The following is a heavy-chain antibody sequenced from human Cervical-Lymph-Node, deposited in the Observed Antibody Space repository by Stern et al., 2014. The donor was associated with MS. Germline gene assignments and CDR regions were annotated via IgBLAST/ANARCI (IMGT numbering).Heavy chain of an antibody. V-gene: IGHV3-53*01. J-gene: IGHJ4*02. CDR3: ARDTSSPERSDW. CDR2: ITNVEST. CDR1: GFTVSRDY. D-gene: IGHD1-1*01. Sequence: EVQLVESGGGVIQPGGSLRLSCTASGFTVSRDYMTWVRQAPGKGPEWVSLITNVESTFYTDSVKGRFTISRDDSKNTVYLHMTSLRAEDTAMYYCARDTSSPERSDWWGQGTLVTVSS.